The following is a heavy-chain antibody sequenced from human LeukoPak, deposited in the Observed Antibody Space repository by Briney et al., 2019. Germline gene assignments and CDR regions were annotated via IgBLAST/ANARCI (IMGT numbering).Heavy chain of an antibody. Sequence: GGSLRLSCAASGFTFSSYSMNWVRQAPGKGLEWVSSISSSSSYIYYADSVKGRFTISRDNSKNTLYLQMNSLRAEDTAVYYCAKDRIVVPGNVDYWGQGTLVTVSS. D-gene: IGHD2-2*01. CDR2: ISSSSSYI. CDR3: AKDRIVVPGNVDY. CDR1: GFTFSSYS. J-gene: IGHJ4*02. V-gene: IGHV3-21*04.